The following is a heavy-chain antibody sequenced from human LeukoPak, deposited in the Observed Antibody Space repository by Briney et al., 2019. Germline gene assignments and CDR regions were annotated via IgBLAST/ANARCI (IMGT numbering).Heavy chain of an antibody. V-gene: IGHV4-34*01. CDR1: GGSFSGYY. CDR3: ATPEVDTAAHYYYYMDV. CDR2: INHSGST. J-gene: IGHJ6*03. Sequence: PLETLSLTCAVYGGSFSGYYWSWIRQPPGKGLEWIGEINHSGSTNYNPSLKSRVTISVDTSKNQFSLKLSSVTAADTAVYYCATPEVDTAAHYYYYMDVWGKGTTVTVSS. D-gene: IGHD5-18*01.